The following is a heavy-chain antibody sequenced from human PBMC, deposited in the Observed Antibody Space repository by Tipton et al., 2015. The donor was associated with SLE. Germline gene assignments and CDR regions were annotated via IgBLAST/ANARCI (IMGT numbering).Heavy chain of an antibody. J-gene: IGHJ4*02. CDR3: ARDIEYYFES. D-gene: IGHD2-15*01. CDR2: IYTGGST. CDR1: GDSFSSSY. Sequence: TLSLTCTVSGDSFSSSYLRWVRQPAGKGLEWIGHIYTGGSTNYNPSLKSRASISVDTSKNQFSLNLISVTAADTAVYYCARDIEYYFESWGQGTLVTVSS. V-gene: IGHV4-4*07.